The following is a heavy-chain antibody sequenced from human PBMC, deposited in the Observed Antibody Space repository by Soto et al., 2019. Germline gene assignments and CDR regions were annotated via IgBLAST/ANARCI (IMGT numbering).Heavy chain of an antibody. CDR2: ISGSGGST. J-gene: IGHJ3*02. V-gene: IGHV3-23*01. Sequence: GGSLRLSCAASGFTFSSYAMSWVRQAPGKGLEWVSAISGSGGSTYYADSVKGRFTISRDNSKNTLYLQMNSLRAEDTAVYYCAKDIYYYDSSGPDAFDIWGQGTMVTVSS. D-gene: IGHD3-22*01. CDR1: GFTFSSYA. CDR3: AKDIYYYDSSGPDAFDI.